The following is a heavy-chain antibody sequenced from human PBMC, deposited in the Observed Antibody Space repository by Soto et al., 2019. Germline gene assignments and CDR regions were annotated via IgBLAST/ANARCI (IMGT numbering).Heavy chain of an antibody. J-gene: IGHJ6*02. D-gene: IGHD3-16*01. Sequence: SETLSLTCAVYGGSFSGYYWGWIRQPPGKGLEWIGEINHSGSTNYNPSLKSRVTISVDTSKNQFSLKLSSVTAADTAVYYCARGMIYYYYGMDVWGQGTTVTVSS. V-gene: IGHV4-34*01. CDR3: ARGMIYYYYGMDV. CDR2: INHSGST. CDR1: GGSFSGYY.